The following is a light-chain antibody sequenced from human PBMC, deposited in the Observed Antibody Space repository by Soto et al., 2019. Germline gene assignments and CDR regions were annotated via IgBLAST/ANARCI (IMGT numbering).Light chain of an antibody. CDR2: DTS. J-gene: IGKJ1*01. V-gene: IGKV3-15*01. CDR3: QQYNNWPG. CDR1: QSVSRK. Sequence: EIVMTQSPVTLSVSPGERATLSCRASQSVSRKLVWYQQKPGQAPRLLIYDTSTRATGIPARFSGSGSGTDFTLTISSLQSEDFAVYYCQQYNNWPGFGQGTKVDIK.